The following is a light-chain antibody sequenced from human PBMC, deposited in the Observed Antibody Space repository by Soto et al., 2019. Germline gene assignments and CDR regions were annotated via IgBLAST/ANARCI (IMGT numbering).Light chain of an antibody. V-gene: IGKV3-15*01. CDR2: GAS. J-gene: IGKJ2*01. CDR3: QQSNNWPYT. Sequence: IVMTQSPATLSVSPGERATLSCRASQSVSDNLAWYQQKPGQAPRLLIYGASTRATGIPARFSGSGSGTEFPRTTGSLESEDFAVYSCQQSNNWPYTFGQGTKLDIK. CDR1: QSVSDN.